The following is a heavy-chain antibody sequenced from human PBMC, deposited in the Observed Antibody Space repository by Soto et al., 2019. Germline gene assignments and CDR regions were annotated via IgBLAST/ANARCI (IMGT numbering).Heavy chain of an antibody. CDR3: ARVGHNGYDLDFDY. V-gene: IGHV3-33*01. CDR1: VFTFSLYG. Sequence: SLRLSWAASVFTFSLYGMHCVLQARGKGLEWVAVIWNDGSEKNYADSVKGRFTLSGDSSKNTLYLEMNSLRVEDTAVYYCARVGHNGYDLDFDYWGQGALVTVSS. D-gene: IGHD5-12*01. J-gene: IGHJ4*02. CDR2: IWNDGSEK.